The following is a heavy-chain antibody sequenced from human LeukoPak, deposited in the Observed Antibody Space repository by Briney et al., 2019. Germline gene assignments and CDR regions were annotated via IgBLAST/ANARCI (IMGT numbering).Heavy chain of an antibody. CDR3: ARTAAAGTLDY. CDR2: INAGNGNT. J-gene: IGHJ4*02. CDR1: GYTFTSYA. Sequence: ASVKVSCKASGYTFTSYAMHWVRQAPGQRLEWMGWINAGNGNTKYSQKFQGRVTITRDTSASTAYKELSSLRSEDTAVYYCARTAAAGTLDYWGQGTLVTVSS. D-gene: IGHD6-13*01. V-gene: IGHV1-3*01.